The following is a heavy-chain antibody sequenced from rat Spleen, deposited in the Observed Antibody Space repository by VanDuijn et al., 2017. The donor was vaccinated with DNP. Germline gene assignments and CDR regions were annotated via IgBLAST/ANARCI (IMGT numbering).Heavy chain of an antibody. V-gene: IGHV5-27*01. CDR2: ISPSGGST. Sequence: EVQLVESGGGLVQPGRSLKLSCAASGFTFSNYDMAWVRQAPTKGLEWVASISPSGGSTYYRDSVKGRFTVSRDNAKSTLYLQMDSLRSEDTATYYCATGTFAYWGQGTLVTVSS. J-gene: IGHJ3*01. CDR3: ATGTFAY. CDR1: GFTFSNYD.